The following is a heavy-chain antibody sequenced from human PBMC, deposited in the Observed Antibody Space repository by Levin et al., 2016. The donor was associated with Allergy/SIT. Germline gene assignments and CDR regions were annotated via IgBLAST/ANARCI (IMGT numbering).Heavy chain of an antibody. Sequence: ESLKISCAASGFTFRDYYMAWIRQPPGKGLEWIGEISHSGSTSYNPSLKSRVTISVDTSNNQFSLKLSSVTAADTAVYYCARATWINVVWGQGTLVTVSS. CDR1: GFTFRDYY. V-gene: IGHV4-34*01. J-gene: IGHJ1*01. CDR3: ARATWINVV. D-gene: IGHD2-2*03. CDR2: ISHSGST.